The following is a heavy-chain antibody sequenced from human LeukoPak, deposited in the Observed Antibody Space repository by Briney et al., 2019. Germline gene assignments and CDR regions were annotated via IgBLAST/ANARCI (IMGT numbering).Heavy chain of an antibody. CDR3: ARTGITMIVVAHDAFDI. CDR2: IKQDGSEK. Sequence: GGSLRLSCAASGFTFSSYWMSWVRQAPGKGLEWVANIKQDGSEKYYVDSVKGRFTISRDNAKNSLYLQMNSLRAEDTAVYYCARTGITMIVVAHDAFDIWGQGTMVTVSS. CDR1: GFTFSSYW. V-gene: IGHV3-7*01. D-gene: IGHD3-22*01. J-gene: IGHJ3*02.